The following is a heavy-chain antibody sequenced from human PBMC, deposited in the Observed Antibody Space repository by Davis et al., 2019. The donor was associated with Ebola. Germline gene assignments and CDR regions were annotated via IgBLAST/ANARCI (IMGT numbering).Heavy chain of an antibody. V-gene: IGHV3-23*01. CDR1: GFTFSSYA. CDR2: ISGSGGST. J-gene: IGHJ6*04. CDR3: ARATGLYYFYYSMDV. Sequence: PGGSLRLSCAASGFTFSSYAMSWVRQAPGKGLEWVSAISGSGGSTYYADSVKGRFTISRDNSKNTLYLQMNSLRGEDTALYFCARATGLYYFYYSMDVWGTGTTVTVSS.